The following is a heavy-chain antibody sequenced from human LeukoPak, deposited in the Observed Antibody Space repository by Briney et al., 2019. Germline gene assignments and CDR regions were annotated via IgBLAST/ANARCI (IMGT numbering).Heavy chain of an antibody. Sequence: ASVKVSCKVSGYTLTEFSMHWVRQGPGKGLEWMGGFDPEDGETIYAQKFQGRVTMTEDTSTDTAYMALSSLRSEDTAVYYCAAVRFGDLSFFDYWGQGTLVTASS. J-gene: IGHJ4*02. V-gene: IGHV1-24*01. CDR3: AAVRFGDLSFFDY. CDR2: FDPEDGET. D-gene: IGHD3-16*02. CDR1: GYTLTEFS.